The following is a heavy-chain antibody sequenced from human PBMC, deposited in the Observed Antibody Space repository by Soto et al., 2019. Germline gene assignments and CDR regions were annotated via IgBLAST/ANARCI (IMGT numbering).Heavy chain of an antibody. CDR2: ISYDGSDK. D-gene: IGHD2-15*01. J-gene: IGHJ1*01. CDR1: GFTFSSYG. CDR3: AKGWVVATTYSQH. Sequence: QVQLVESGGGVVQPGRYLRLSCAASGFTFSSYGMHWVRQAPGKGLEWVAVISYDGSDKYYADSVKGRFTISRDNSNNALYLQMDSMRAEDTAVYYCAKGWVVATTYSQHWGQGTLVTVSS. V-gene: IGHV3-30*18.